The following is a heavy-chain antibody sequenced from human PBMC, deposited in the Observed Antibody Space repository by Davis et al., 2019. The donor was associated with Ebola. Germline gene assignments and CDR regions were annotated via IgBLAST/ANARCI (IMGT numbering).Heavy chain of an antibody. V-gene: IGHV1-69*04. D-gene: IGHD3-10*01. J-gene: IGHJ6*02. CDR2: IIPILGIA. CDR1: GGTFSSYA. Sequence: AASVKVSCKASGGTFSSYAISWVRQAPGQGLEWMGRIIPILGIANYAQKFQDRVTIIRDRSASTVYMELSSLRSEDTAVYYCAREGRVQGLISAGMDVWGQGTTVTVSS. CDR3: AREGRVQGLISAGMDV.